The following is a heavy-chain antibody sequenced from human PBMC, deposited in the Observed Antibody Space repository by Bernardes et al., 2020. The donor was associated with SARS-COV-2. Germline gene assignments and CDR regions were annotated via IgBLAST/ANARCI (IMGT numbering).Heavy chain of an antibody. CDR1: GFTFSSNW. J-gene: IGHJ4*02. D-gene: IGHD4-17*01. CDR2: IYSGGSV. Sequence: GGSLRLSCAASGFTFSSNWMSWVRQAPGKGLEWVSVIYSGGSVYYADSVKGRFTISRDNTKNTLYLQVNSLRAGETAVYCCARDGTVTTFYWGQGTLVTVSS. V-gene: IGHV3-66*01. CDR3: ARDGTVTTFY.